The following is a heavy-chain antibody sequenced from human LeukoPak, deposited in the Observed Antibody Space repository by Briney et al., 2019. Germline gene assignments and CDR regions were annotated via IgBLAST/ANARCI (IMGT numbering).Heavy chain of an antibody. CDR1: GGTFSSYA. J-gene: IGHJ4*02. V-gene: IGHV1-69*05. CDR3: ARDPLRDYVWGSYFD. D-gene: IGHD3-16*01. Sequence: SVKVSCKASGGTFSSYAISWVRQAPGQGLEWMGRIIPIFGTANYAQKFQGRVTITTDESTSTAYMELSSLRSEDTAVYYCARDPLRDYVWGSYFDWGQGTLVTASS. CDR2: IIPIFGTA.